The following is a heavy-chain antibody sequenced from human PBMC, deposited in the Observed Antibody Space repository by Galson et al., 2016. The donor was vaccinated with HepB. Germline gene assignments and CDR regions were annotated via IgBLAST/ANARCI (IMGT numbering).Heavy chain of an antibody. CDR2: INPGDSDT. J-gene: IGHJ4*02. V-gene: IGHV5-51*01. Sequence: QSGAEVKKPGESLKISCKGSGYSFTTYWIGWVRQMPGKGLEWMGMINPGDSDTKYSPSFQGRVTISADKSISTAYLQWSSLKASDTAMYYCARIPQPAAARAGYWGQGTLVTVSS. D-gene: IGHD2-15*01. CDR1: GYSFTTYW. CDR3: ARIPQPAAARAGY.